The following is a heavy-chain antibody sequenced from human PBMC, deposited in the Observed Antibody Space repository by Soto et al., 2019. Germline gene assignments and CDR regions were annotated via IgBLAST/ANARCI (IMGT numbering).Heavy chain of an antibody. V-gene: IGHV3-53*01. J-gene: IGHJ5*02. CDR3: AKDSIYDYDGNWFDP. CDR2: IYSGGAT. D-gene: IGHD3-16*01. Sequence: GSLRISCAASGFRVIRSHMIWVRQAPGKGLEWVSVIYSGGATYHAVSVKGRFTISRDRSKNTVYLQMDSLRTEDTAVYYCAKDSIYDYDGNWFDPWGQGTLVTVSS. CDR1: GFRVIRSH.